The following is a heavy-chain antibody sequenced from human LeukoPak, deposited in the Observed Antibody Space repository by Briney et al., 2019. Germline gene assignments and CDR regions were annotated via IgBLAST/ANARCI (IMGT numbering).Heavy chain of an antibody. D-gene: IGHD6-19*01. CDR2: INHSGST. CDR3: AGLIKAVAGGGDDY. J-gene: IGHJ4*02. Sequence: SETLSLTCAVYGGSFSGYYWSWIRQPPGKGLEWIGEINHSGSTNYNPSLKSRVTTSVDTSKNQFSLKLSSVTAADTAVYYCAGLIKAVAGGGDDYWGQGTLVTVSS. V-gene: IGHV4-34*01. CDR1: GGSFSGYY.